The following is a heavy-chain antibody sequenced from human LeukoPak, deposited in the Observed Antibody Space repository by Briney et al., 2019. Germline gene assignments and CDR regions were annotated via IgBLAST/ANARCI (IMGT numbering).Heavy chain of an antibody. D-gene: IGHD7-27*01. V-gene: IGHV4-59*01. Sequence: PSETLSLTCRVSGASISGYYWSWIRQPPGKGLEWIGHMYYSGGTPYNPSLKSRVSISLDTSKKHFSLKLSSVTAADTAVYYCAGTGLFFDYWSQGTLVTVSS. J-gene: IGHJ4*02. CDR1: GASISGYY. CDR3: AGTGLFFDY. CDR2: MYYSGGT.